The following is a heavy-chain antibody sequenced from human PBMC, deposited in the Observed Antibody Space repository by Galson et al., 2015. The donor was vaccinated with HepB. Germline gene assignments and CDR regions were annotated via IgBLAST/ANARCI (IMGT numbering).Heavy chain of an antibody. J-gene: IGHJ6*02. D-gene: IGHD5-18*01. Sequence: SLRLSCATSGFTFGSYYMSWVRQAPGKGPEWVAKIRTDGSEKSYVDSVKGRFTISRDNAKNSLYLQMNSLRAADTAAYYCARYGYPYALDVWGQGTTVTVSS. CDR1: GFTFGSYY. CDR2: IRTDGSEK. V-gene: IGHV3-7*03. CDR3: ARYGYPYALDV.